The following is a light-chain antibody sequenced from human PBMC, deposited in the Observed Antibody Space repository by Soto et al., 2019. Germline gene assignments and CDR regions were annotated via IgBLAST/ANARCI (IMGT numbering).Light chain of an antibody. V-gene: IGKV1-12*01. CDR3: QQAYSHPLT. Sequence: DIQVTQSPSSVSASVGDRVTITCRASQDIAGYLAWYQHKPGRTPHLLIYGASGLQVGVPSRFSGSVSEADFTLTITNLQPEDFAFYYCQQAYSHPLTFGGGTKVDIK. CDR1: QDIAGY. J-gene: IGKJ4*01. CDR2: GAS.